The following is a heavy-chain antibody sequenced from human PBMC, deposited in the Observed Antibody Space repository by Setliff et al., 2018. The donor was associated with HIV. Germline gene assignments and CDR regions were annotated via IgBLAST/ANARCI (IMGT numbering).Heavy chain of an antibody. CDR1: GYTFTSYG. Sequence: ASVKVSCKASGYTFTSYGISWVRQDPGQGLEWMGWISAYNVNTNYAQKLQGRVTMTTDTSTSTAYMELRSLRSDDTAVYYCASWVGYCSGGSCPLEDNAFDIWGQGTMVTVSS. V-gene: IGHV1-18*01. D-gene: IGHD2-15*01. J-gene: IGHJ3*02. CDR2: ISAYNVNT. CDR3: ASWVGYCSGGSCPLEDNAFDI.